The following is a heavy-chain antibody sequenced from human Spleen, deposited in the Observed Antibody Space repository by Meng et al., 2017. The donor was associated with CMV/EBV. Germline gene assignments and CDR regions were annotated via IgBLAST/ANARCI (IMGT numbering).Heavy chain of an antibody. Sequence: GGSLRLSCAASGFTFSSYSMNWVRQAPGKGLEWVSSISSSSSYIYYADSVKGRFTISRDNAKNSLYLHMNGLRAEDTAVYFCARESSGSFVLDVWGQGTTVTVSS. D-gene: IGHD3-22*01. CDR1: GFTFSSYS. CDR2: ISSSSSYI. CDR3: ARESSGSFVLDV. V-gene: IGHV3-21*01. J-gene: IGHJ6*02.